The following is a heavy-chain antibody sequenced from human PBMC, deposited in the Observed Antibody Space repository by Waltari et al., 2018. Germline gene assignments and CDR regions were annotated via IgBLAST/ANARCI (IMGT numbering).Heavy chain of an antibody. CDR2: NNLGDIT. CDR1: GVSLTAYS. V-gene: IGHV4-34*02. D-gene: IGHD3-9*01. Sequence: QVQLQQWGAGLVRPSETLSLPCAVYGVSLTAYSWPWIRQSPGKGLEWIGENNLGDITYYNPSLENRVTILSDKSKNQFSLRLDSVTAADTAVYYCVTGPRDKWVGRYSGEFFHHWGPGTLVTVSS. J-gene: IGHJ1*01. CDR3: VTGPRDKWVGRYSGEFFHH.